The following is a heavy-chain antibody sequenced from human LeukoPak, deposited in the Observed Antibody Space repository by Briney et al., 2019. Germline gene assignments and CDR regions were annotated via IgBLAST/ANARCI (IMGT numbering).Heavy chain of an antibody. D-gene: IGHD5-12*01. CDR2: INPSSGDT. CDR3: AKNPYEYYFDY. V-gene: IGHV1-2*02. J-gene: IGHJ4*02. CDR1: GYTLTGYY. Sequence: ASVKVSCKASGYTLTGYYMHWVRLAPGQGLESMGWINPSSGDTNYAQKFQGRVTMTRDTSISTAYMELSRLRSDDTAVYYCAKNPYEYYFDYWGQGTLVTVSS.